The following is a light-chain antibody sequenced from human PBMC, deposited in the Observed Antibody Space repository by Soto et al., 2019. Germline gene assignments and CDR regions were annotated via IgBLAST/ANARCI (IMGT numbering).Light chain of an antibody. V-gene: IGKV3-20*01. J-gene: IGKJ2*01. CDR2: GAS. CDR1: QSVSSNY. CDR3: QQYDSSPYT. Sequence: EIVLTQSPGTLSLSPGERATLSCRASQSVSSNYLAWYQQKPGQAPRLLIYGASSRATGIPDRFSGSGSGTDFTLNISRLEPEDFAVFYCQQYDSSPYTFGQGTKLEIK.